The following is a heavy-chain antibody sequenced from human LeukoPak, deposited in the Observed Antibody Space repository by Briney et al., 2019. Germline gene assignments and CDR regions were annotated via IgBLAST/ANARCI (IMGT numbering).Heavy chain of an antibody. V-gene: IGHV3-7*01. CDR2: IRQDGSET. D-gene: IGHD5-12*01. Sequence: PGGSLRLSCAASGFTFSSYWMTWVRQAPGKGLEWVANIRQDGSETYYVDSVKGRFTISRDNAKNSLYLQMNSLRAEDTAVYYCARDRGYDNSDYWGQGTLVTVSS. CDR1: GFTFSSYW. J-gene: IGHJ4*02. CDR3: ARDRGYDNSDY.